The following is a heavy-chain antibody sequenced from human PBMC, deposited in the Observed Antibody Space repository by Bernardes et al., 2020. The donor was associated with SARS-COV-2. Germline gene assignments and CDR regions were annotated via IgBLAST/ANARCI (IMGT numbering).Heavy chain of an antibody. V-gene: IGHV3-21*01. CDR3: ARGHSALILDAFDF. J-gene: IGHJ3*01. CDR2: ISTSSSYI. Sequence: GGSLRLSCAASGFTFSSCTMNWVRQAPGKGLEWVSSISTSSSYIYYADSVKGRFTISRDNAKNSLYLQMNSLRAEDTAVYYCARGHSALILDAFDFWGQGTMVTVSS. D-gene: IGHD6-6*01. CDR1: GFTFSSCT.